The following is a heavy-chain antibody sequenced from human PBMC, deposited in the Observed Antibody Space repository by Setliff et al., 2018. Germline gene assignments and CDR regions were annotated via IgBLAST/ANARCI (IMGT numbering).Heavy chain of an antibody. J-gene: IGHJ5*02. CDR1: AYSFSGYY. CDR2: INTNNGGT. Sequence: ASVKVSCKTSAYSFSGYYIHWVRQAPGHGLEWMGWINTNNGGTKYAQTFQGRVTMTRDTSITTAYMELSRLTSDDTAVYYCVPGIATAGKVSWGQGTLVTVSS. CDR3: VPGIATAGKVS. V-gene: IGHV1-2*02. D-gene: IGHD6-13*01.